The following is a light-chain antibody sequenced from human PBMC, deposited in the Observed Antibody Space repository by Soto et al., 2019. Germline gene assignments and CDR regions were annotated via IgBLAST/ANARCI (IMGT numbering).Light chain of an antibody. CDR2: DVS. CDR1: SSDIGGYNY. J-gene: IGLJ1*01. Sequence: TQAPSVAKYPRPSFTMSYKRKSSDIGGYNYVSWFQQHPGKAPKLMISDVSNRPSGVSNRFSGSKSGNTASLTISGLQAEDEADYYCSSYTSGSTCYVFGTGTKVTVL. CDR3: SSYTSGSTCYV. V-gene: IGLV2-14*01.